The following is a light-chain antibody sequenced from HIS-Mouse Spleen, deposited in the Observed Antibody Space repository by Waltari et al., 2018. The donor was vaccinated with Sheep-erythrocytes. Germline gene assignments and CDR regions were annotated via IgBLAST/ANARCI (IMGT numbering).Light chain of an antibody. CDR2: QDS. CDR1: QLGDKS. V-gene: IGLV3-1*01. J-gene: IGLJ1*01. CDR3: QAWDSSTYV. Sequence: SYELTQPPSVSVSPGQTARITCPGAQLGDKSACWYQQKPGQSPVLVIYQDSKRPSGIPERFSGSNSGNTATLTISGTQAMDEADYYCQAWDSSTYVFGTGTKVTVL.